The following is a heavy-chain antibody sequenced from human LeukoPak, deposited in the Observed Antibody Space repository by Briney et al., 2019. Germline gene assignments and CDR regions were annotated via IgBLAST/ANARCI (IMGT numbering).Heavy chain of an antibody. Sequence: SETLSLTCAVYGGTFSGYYWSWIRQPPGKRLEWIGEIYHSGSTNYNPSLKSRVTISVDKSKNQFSLKLSSVTAADTAVYYCARAPDYYDSSDNWFDPWGQGTLVTVSS. D-gene: IGHD3-22*01. J-gene: IGHJ5*02. V-gene: IGHV4-34*01. CDR1: GGTFSGYY. CDR2: IYHSGST. CDR3: ARAPDYYDSSDNWFDP.